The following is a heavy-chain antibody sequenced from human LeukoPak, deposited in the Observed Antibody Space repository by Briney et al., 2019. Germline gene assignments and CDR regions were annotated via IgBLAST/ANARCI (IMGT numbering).Heavy chain of an antibody. CDR3: AGMYYYDSTGSDTFDI. Sequence: PGGALRLSCATSGFTFSNYHIDWVRQGSGKGLNWDSPVGLVGDTYCSDSVKGGFSVHRENAKRSFYLHINSLREEDKVGYYCAGMYYYDSTGSDTFDIWGQGTMVTVSS. V-gene: IGHV3-13*02. D-gene: IGHD3-22*01. J-gene: IGHJ3*02. CDR1: GFTFSNYH. CDR2: VGLVGDT.